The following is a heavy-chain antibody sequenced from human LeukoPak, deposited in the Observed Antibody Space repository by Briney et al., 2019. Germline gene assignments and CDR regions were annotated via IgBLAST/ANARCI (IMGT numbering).Heavy chain of an antibody. Sequence: PGGSLRLSGVASGFTFSSYEMNWVRQAPGRGLEWISYMSFSGSTIYYADSVKGRFTISRDNAKNSLYLQMNSLRAEDTALYFCARDTYYYDSSGYFDYWGQGTLVTVSS. CDR3: ARDTYYYDSSGYFDY. CDR2: MSFSGSTI. D-gene: IGHD3-22*01. J-gene: IGHJ4*02. V-gene: IGHV3-48*03. CDR1: GFTFSSYE.